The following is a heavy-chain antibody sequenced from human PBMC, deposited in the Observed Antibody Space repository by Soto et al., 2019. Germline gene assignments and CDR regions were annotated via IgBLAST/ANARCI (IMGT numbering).Heavy chain of an antibody. D-gene: IGHD1-26*01. V-gene: IGHV1-18*01. CDR2: MNAYNGNT. CDR1: GYTFTSYA. J-gene: IGHJ6*02. Sequence: ASVKVSCKASGYTFTSYAMHWVRQAPGQGLEWMGWMNAYNGNTNYAQKVQGRVTMTTDTSTSTAYMELRSLRSDDTAVYYCAREALLRLYYYYGMDVWGQGTTVTVSS. CDR3: AREALLRLYYYYGMDV.